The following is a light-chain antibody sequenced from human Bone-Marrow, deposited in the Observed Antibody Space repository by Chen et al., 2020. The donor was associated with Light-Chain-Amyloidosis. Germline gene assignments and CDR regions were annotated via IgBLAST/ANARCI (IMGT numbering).Light chain of an antibody. CDR2: DTS. J-gene: IGKJ2*01. Sequence: DIQMTQSPSSLSASVGDRVTITCQASQDIISSLNWYQQKQGEAPKLLIYDTSILETGVPSRFRGSGSGTHFTFTISSLQSEDFATYYCQQCDNIPYTFGQGTKLEIK. V-gene: IGKV1-33*01. CDR1: QDIISS. CDR3: QQCDNIPYT.